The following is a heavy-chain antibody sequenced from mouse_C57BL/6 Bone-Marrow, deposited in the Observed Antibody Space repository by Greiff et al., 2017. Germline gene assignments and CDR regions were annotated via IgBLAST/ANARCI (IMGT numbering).Heavy chain of an antibody. J-gene: IGHJ3*01. CDR1: GYTFTDYY. V-gene: IGHV1-26*01. CDR3: ARHYYYGSGFAY. CDR2: INPNNGGT. D-gene: IGHD1-1*01. Sequence: VQLQQSGPELVKPGASVKISCKASGYTFTDYYMNWVKQSHGKSLEWIGDINPNNGGTSYNQKFKGKATLTVDKSSSTAYMELRSLTSEDSAVYYCARHYYYGSGFAYWGQGTLVTVSA.